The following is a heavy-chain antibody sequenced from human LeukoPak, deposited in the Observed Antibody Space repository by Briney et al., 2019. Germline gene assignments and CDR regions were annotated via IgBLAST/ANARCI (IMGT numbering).Heavy chain of an antibody. CDR1: GDSISSSSYY. V-gene: IGHV4-39*01. CDR3: ASARTSSRSWFTFDY. Sequence: SETLSLTCTVSGDSISSSSYYWGWIRQPPGKGLEWIGSIYYCGSTYYNPSLKSRVTISVDTSKNQLSLKLSSVTAADTAVYYCASARTSSRSWFTFDYWGQGILVTVSS. CDR2: IYYCGST. D-gene: IGHD6-13*01. J-gene: IGHJ4*02.